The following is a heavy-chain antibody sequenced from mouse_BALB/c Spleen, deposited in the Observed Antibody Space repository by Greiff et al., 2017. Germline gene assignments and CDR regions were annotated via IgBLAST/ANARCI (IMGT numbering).Heavy chain of an antibody. CDR3: ARRGNYGGYYAMDY. D-gene: IGHD2-1*01. V-gene: IGHV1-39*01. CDR2: IDPYYGGT. CDR1: GYSFTGYN. J-gene: IGHJ4*01. Sequence: VHVKQSGPELEKPGASVKISCKASGYSFTGYNMNWVKQSNGKSLEWIGNIDPYYGGTSYNQKFKGKATLTVDKSSSTAYMQLKSLTSEDSAVYYCARRGNYGGYYAMDYWGQGTSVTVSS.